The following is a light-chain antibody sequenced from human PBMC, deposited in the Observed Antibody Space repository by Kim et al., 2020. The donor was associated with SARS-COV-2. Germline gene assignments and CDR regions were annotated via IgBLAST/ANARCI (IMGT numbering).Light chain of an antibody. Sequence: GQSGAISGTGTSGDVGGYNYVAWYQQHPGKAPKLMIYGVSKRPSGVPDRFSGSKSGNTASLTVSGLQAEDEADYYCSSYAGSNNLVFGGGTQLTVL. CDR1: SGDVGGYNY. J-gene: IGLJ2*01. V-gene: IGLV2-8*01. CDR3: SSYAGSNNLV. CDR2: GVS.